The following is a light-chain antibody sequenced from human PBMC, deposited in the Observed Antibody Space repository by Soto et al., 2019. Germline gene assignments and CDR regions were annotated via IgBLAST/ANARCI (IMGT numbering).Light chain of an antibody. Sequence: QSALTQPPSASGSPGQSVTISCTGTSSDVGAYNYVSWYQQHPGKAPKLMIYEVSKRPSGVPDRFSASKSGNTASLTVSGLLAEDEADYYCSSHGGSNNFYVFGTGTKLTVL. CDR2: EVS. V-gene: IGLV2-8*01. J-gene: IGLJ1*01. CDR3: SSHGGSNNFYV. CDR1: SSDVGAYNY.